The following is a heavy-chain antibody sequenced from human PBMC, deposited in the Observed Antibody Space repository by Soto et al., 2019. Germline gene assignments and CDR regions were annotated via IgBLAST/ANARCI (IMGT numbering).Heavy chain of an antibody. Sequence: QVQLVESGGGVVQPGRSLRLSCAASGFTFSNYGMHWVRQSPGKGLEWVAVIYSHGNTKPHADSVKGRFTISRDNSRNTLYLEMNGRRDAATAVSYCEGDDDAVDNPLYYWGQVSLVTVSS. J-gene: IGHJ4*02. CDR2: IYSHGNTK. CDR3: EGDDDAVDNPLYY. V-gene: IGHV3-33*01. CDR1: GFTFSNYG. D-gene: IGHD1-20*01.